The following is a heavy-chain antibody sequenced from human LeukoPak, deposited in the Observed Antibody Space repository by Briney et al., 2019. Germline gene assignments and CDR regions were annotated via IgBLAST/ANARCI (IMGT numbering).Heavy chain of an antibody. D-gene: IGHD6-13*01. V-gene: IGHV4-59*08. CDR2: IYYSGST. J-gene: IGHJ4*02. Sequence: SKTLSLTCTVSGGSISSYYWSWIRQPPGKGLEWIGYIYYSGSTNYNPSLKSRVTISVDTSKNQFSLKLSSVTAADTAVYYCARGVAAAGTIGFDYWGQGTLVTVSS. CDR1: GGSISSYY. CDR3: ARGVAAAGTIGFDY.